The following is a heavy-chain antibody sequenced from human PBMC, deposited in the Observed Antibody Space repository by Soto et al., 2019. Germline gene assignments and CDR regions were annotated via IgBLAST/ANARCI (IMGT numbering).Heavy chain of an antibody. Sequence: GGSLRLSCAASGFPLRNYVMSWVRQAPGEGLEWVSGISGSGDNTYYADSVKGRLTISRDNSKNTLYLQMNSLRAEDTAIYYCAKQAGSDSSGYYSPQDYWGQGILVTVSS. CDR3: AKQAGSDSSGYYSPQDY. D-gene: IGHD3-22*01. J-gene: IGHJ4*02. CDR1: GFPLRNYV. V-gene: IGHV3-23*01. CDR2: ISGSGDNT.